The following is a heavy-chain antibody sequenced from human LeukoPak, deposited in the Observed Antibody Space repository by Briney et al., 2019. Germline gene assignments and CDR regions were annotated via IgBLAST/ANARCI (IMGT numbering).Heavy chain of an antibody. D-gene: IGHD2-8*01. J-gene: IGHJ4*02. Sequence: GGSLRLSCAASGFTFSSYSMNWVRQAPGKGLEWVSSISSSSSYIYYADSVKGRFTIPRDNAKNSLYLQMNSLRAEDTAVYYCARCVNGQNDYWGQGTLVTVSS. CDR2: ISSSSSYI. V-gene: IGHV3-21*01. CDR3: ARCVNGQNDY. CDR1: GFTFSSYS.